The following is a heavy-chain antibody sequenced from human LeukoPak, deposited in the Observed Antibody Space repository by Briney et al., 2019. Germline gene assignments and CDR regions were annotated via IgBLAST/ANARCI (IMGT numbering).Heavy chain of an antibody. CDR2: FYYSGST. D-gene: IGHD3-10*01. CDR3: ARGWLGELLGYFDP. J-gene: IGHJ5*02. CDR1: GVSISSSGYY. V-gene: IGHV4-39*01. Sequence: SETLSLTCSVSGVSISSSGYYWGWIRQPPGKGLEWIGSFYYSGSTYYNPSLKSRVTLSVDTSRNQFSLKLNSVTAPDTAVYYCARGWLGELLGYFDPWGQGTLVTVSS.